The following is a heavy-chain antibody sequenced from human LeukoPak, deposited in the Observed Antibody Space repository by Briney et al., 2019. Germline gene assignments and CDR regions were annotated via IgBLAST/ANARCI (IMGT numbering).Heavy chain of an antibody. CDR3: AGSSGYYYYYYGMDV. V-gene: IGHV4-31*03. D-gene: IGHD3-22*01. CDR1: GGSISSGGYY. CDR2: INHSGST. Sequence: SQTLSLTCTVSGGSISSGGYYWSWIRQHPGKGLEWIGEINHSGSTNYNPSLKSRVTISVDTSKNQFSLKLSSVTAADTAVYYCAGSSGYYYYYYGMDVWGQGTTVTVSS. J-gene: IGHJ6*02.